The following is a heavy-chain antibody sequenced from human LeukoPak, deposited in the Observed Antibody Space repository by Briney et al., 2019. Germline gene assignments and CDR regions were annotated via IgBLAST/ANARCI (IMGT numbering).Heavy chain of an antibody. CDR3: ARGTTQHAWHVGL. CDR1: GFTVSSNC. V-gene: IGHV3-66*01. J-gene: IGHJ2*01. Sequence: PGGSLRLSCAASGFTVSSNCMSWVRQAPGKGLEWVSVIYSGGSTYYADSVKGRFTISRDNSKNTLYLQMNSLRAEDTAVYYCARGTTQHAWHVGLWGRGTLVTVSS. D-gene: IGHD4-11*01. CDR2: IYSGGST.